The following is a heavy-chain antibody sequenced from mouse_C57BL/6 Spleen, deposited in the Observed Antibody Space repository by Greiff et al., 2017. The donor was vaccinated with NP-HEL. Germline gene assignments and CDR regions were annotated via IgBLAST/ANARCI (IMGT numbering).Heavy chain of an antibody. J-gene: IGHJ1*03. CDR1: GYTFTSYW. Sequence: QVQLKQPGAELVKPGASVKLSCKASGYTFTSYWMHWVKQRPGRGLEWIGRIDPNSGGTKYNEKFKSKATLTVDKPSSTAYMPLSRLTSEDSEVYNGAKEDLLLRSLCVWGTGTTVTVSS. V-gene: IGHV1-72*01. CDR2: IDPNSGGT. CDR3: AKEDLLLRSLCV. D-gene: IGHD1-1*01.